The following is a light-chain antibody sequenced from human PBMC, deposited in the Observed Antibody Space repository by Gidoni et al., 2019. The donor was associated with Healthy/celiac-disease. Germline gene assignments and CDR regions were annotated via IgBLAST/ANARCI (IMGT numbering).Light chain of an antibody. J-gene: IGKJ2*01. CDR2: GAS. CDR1: QSVSSN. V-gene: IGKV3-15*01. CDR3: QQYNNWPGT. Sequence: EIVMTQSPATLSVSPGERATLSGRASQSVSSNLAWYQQKPGQAPRRLIYGASTRATGIPARFSGSGSGTEFTLTISSLQSEDFAVYYCQQYNNWPGTFGQGTKLEIK.